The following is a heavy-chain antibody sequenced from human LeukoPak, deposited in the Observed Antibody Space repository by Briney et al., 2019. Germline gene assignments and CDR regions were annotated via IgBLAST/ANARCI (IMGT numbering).Heavy chain of an antibody. D-gene: IGHD6-6*01. V-gene: IGHV1-8*01. CDR1: GYTFTSYD. CDR3: ARAVRIAARPKSGHYYYYYMDV. CDR2: MNPNSGNT. Sequence: ASVTVSCKASGYTFTSYDINWVRQATGQGLEWMGWMNPNSGNTGYAQKFQGRVTMTRNTSISTAYMELSSPRSEDTAVYYCARAVRIAARPKSGHYYYYYMDVWGKGTTVTVSS. J-gene: IGHJ6*03.